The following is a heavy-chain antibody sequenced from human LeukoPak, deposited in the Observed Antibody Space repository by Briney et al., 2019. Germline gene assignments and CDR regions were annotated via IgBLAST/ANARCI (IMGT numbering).Heavy chain of an antibody. V-gene: IGHV3-74*01. CDR1: GFTVSSSY. J-gene: IGHJ4*02. D-gene: IGHD3-22*01. Sequence: GGSLRLSCAASGFTVSSSYMSWVRQAPGKGLVWVSRIDSDGSSTNYADSVKGRFTISRDNAKNTLYLQMDSLRAEDTAVYYCARLSYDTSGYYDYWGQGSLVTVSS. CDR2: IDSDGSST. CDR3: ARLSYDTSGYYDY.